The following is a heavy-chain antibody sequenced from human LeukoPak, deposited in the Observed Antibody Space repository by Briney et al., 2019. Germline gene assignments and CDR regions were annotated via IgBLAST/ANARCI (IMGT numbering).Heavy chain of an antibody. CDR1: GGSMSTYY. Sequence: SETLSLTCTVSGGSMSTYYWTWIRQPPGKGLEWIGYIYYSGSTNYNPSLKSRVTISVDTSKNQFSLKLSSVTAADTAVYYCARDLKGVNNWFDPWGQGTLVTVSS. V-gene: IGHV4-59*01. CDR2: IYYSGST. J-gene: IGHJ5*02. CDR3: ARDLKGVNNWFDP.